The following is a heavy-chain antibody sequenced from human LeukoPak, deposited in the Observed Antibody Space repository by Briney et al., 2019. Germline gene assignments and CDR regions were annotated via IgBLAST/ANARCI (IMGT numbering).Heavy chain of an antibody. CDR2: IKQDGSEK. J-gene: IGHJ4*02. Sequence: GGSLRLSCAASGFTFSSYWMSWVRQAPGKGLEWVANIKQDGSEKYYVDSVKGRFTISRDNAKNSLYLQMNSLRAEDTAVYYCARTTLPLIYYFDYWGQGTLVTVSS. CDR3: ARTTLPLIYYFDY. CDR1: GFTFSSYW. D-gene: IGHD3/OR15-3a*01. V-gene: IGHV3-7*01.